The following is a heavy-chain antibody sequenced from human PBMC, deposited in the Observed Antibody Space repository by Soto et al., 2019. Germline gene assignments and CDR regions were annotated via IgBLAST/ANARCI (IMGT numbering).Heavy chain of an antibody. CDR2: IYYSGST. J-gene: IGHJ4*02. Sequence: SETLSLTCTVSGGSVSSGSYYWSWIRQPPGKGLEWIGYIYYSGSTNYNPSLKSRVTISVDTSKNQFSLKVNSVITGDTAVYYCARGKMYGSIDYWGLGTLVTVSS. V-gene: IGHV4-61*01. D-gene: IGHD2-8*01. CDR3: ARGKMYGSIDY. CDR1: GGSVSSGSYY.